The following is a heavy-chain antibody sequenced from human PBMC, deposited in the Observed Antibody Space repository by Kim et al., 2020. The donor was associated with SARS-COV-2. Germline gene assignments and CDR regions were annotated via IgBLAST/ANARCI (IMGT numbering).Heavy chain of an antibody. J-gene: IGHJ5*02. D-gene: IGHD1-20*01. V-gene: IGHV4-34*01. CDR1: GGSFSGYY. CDR3: ARAAYNSPNHRGSWFDP. Sequence: SETLSLTCAVYGGSFSGYYWSWIRQPPGKGLEWIGEINHSGSTNYNPSLKSRVTISVDTSKNQFSLKLSSVTAADTAVYYCARAAYNSPNHRGSWFDPWG. CDR2: INHSGST.